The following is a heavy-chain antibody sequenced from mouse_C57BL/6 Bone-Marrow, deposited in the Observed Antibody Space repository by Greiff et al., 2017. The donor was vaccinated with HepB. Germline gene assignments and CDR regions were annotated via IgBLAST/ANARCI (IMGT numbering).Heavy chain of an antibody. CDR2: ISDGGSYT. J-gene: IGHJ2*01. Sequence: EVQVVESGGGLVKPGGSLKLSCAASGFTFSSYAMSWVRQTPEKRLEWVATISDGGSYTYYPDNVKGRFTISRDNAKNNLYLQMSHLKSEDTAMYYCARGDTGYWGQGTTLTVSS. CDR3: ARGDTGY. D-gene: IGHD3-3*01. V-gene: IGHV5-4*01. CDR1: GFTFSSYA.